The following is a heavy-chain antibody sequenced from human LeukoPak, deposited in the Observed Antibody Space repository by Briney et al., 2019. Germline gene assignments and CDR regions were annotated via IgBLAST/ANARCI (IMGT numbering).Heavy chain of an antibody. D-gene: IGHD3-9*01. CDR2: IYHTGAT. Sequence: SETLSLTCTVSGGSIGGDYWTWIRQPPGKGLQYIGYIYHTGATNYNPSLKSRVTMSVDTSKNQFSLKLSSVTAADTAVYYCARRKNYDILTGAFDYWGQGTLVTVSS. CDR3: ARRKNYDILTGAFDY. CDR1: GGSIGGDY. V-gene: IGHV4-59*08. J-gene: IGHJ4*02.